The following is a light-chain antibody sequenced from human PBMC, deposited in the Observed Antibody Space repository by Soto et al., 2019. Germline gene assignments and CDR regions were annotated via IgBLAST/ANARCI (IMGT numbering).Light chain of an antibody. J-gene: IGLJ1*01. Sequence: QSVLTQPRSVSGSPGQSVTISCTGTSCDVGGYNYVSWYQQHPGKAPKLMIYDVSKRPSGVPDRFSGSKSGNTASLTISGLQAEDEADYYCCSYAGSYTHVFGTGTKLTVL. V-gene: IGLV2-11*01. CDR3: CSYAGSYTHV. CDR1: SCDVGGYNY. CDR2: DVS.